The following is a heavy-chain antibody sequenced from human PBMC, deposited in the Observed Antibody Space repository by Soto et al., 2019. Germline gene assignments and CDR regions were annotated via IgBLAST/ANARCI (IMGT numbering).Heavy chain of an antibody. J-gene: IGHJ5*02. Sequence: QLQLQESGPGLVKPSETLSLTCTVSGGSISSSSYYWGWIRRPPGKGLEWIGSIYYSGSTYYNPPLKSRVTISVDTSKNQFSLKLSSVTAAETAVYYCARHFLKLGWFDPWGQGTLVTVSS. CDR1: GGSISSSSYY. CDR2: IYYSGST. D-gene: IGHD7-27*01. V-gene: IGHV4-39*01. CDR3: ARHFLKLGWFDP.